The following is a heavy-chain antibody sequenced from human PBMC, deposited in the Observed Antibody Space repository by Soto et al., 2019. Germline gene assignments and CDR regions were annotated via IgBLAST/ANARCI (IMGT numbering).Heavy chain of an antibody. Sequence: ASVKVSCKASGYTFTSYDINWVRQATGQGLEWMGWMNPNSGNTGYAQKFQGRVTMTRYTSISTAYMELSSLRSDDTAVYYCAIGSGYPIFDYWGQGTLVTVSS. CDR2: MNPNSGNT. CDR3: AIGSGYPIFDY. D-gene: IGHD3-22*01. CDR1: GYTFTSYD. V-gene: IGHV1-8*01. J-gene: IGHJ4*02.